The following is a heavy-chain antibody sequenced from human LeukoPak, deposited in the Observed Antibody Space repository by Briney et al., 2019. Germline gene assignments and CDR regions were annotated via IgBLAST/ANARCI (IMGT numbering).Heavy chain of an antibody. J-gene: IGHJ4*02. D-gene: IGHD3-22*01. Sequence: GGSLRLSCAASGFTFSSYGMHWVRQAPGKGLEWVAVIWYDGSNKYYADSVKGRFILSRENSKKTLYLQMNGLRAEDTAVYYCAKDHRYYDSSGYPRTDYFDSWGQGTLVTVSS. CDR1: GFTFSSYG. CDR3: AKDHRYYDSSGYPRTDYFDS. CDR2: IWYDGSNK. V-gene: IGHV3-30*02.